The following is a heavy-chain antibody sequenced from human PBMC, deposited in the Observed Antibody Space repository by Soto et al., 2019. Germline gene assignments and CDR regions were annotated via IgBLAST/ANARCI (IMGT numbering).Heavy chain of an antibody. CDR2: INHSGST. J-gene: IGHJ4*02. CDR3: ARDKITGLFDY. Sequence: ASETLSLTCAVSGGSISSNNWWSWIRQPPGTGLEWIGEINHSGSTNYNPSLKSRVTISVDTSKNQFSLKLTSVTAADTAVYYCARDKITGLFDYWGQGTLVTVSS. V-gene: IGHV4-4*02. D-gene: IGHD2-8*02. CDR1: GGSISSNNW.